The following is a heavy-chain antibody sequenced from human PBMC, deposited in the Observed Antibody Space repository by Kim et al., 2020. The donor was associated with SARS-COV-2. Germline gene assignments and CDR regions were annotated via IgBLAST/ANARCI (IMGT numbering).Heavy chain of an antibody. CDR2: IISSSSYT. J-gene: IGHJ6*01. D-gene: IGHD3-16*02. V-gene: IGHV3-11*05. CDR1: GFTFSDYY. Sequence: GGSLRLSCAASGFTFSDYYMSWIRQAPGKGLEWVSYIISSSSYTNYADSMKGRFTISRDNAQNSLYLQMKSLRAEDTAVYYCARVGYDYVWGSYRDYYY. CDR3: ARVGYDYVWGSYRDYYY.